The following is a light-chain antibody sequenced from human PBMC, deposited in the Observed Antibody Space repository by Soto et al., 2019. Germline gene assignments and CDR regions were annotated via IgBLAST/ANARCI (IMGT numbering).Light chain of an antibody. CDR3: KSYDSSLSGYV. Sequence: QSVLTQPPSVSGAPGQWVTISCTGSSSNFGAGFDVHWYQQLPGTAPKLLIYAITNRPSGVPDRFSGSKSGTSASLAITGLQAEDEAVYYCKSYDSSLSGYVFGPGTKVAVL. CDR1: SSNFGAGFD. V-gene: IGLV1-40*01. CDR2: AIT. J-gene: IGLJ1*01.